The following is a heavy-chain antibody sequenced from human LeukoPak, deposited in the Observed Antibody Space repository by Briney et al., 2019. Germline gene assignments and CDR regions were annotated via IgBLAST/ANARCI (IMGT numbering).Heavy chain of an antibody. Sequence: ASVKVSCKASGYTFTGYYMHWVRQAPGQGLEWMGWINPNSGGTNYAQKFQGRVTMTRDTSISTAYMELSRLRSDDTAVYYCARDPGYYDILAGYGLGYYFDYWGQGTLVTVSS. CDR3: ARDPGYYDILAGYGLGYYFDY. V-gene: IGHV1-2*02. J-gene: IGHJ4*02. D-gene: IGHD3-9*01. CDR2: INPNSGGT. CDR1: GYTFTGYY.